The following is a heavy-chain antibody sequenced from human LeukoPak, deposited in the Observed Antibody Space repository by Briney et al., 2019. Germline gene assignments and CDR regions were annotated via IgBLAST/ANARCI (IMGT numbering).Heavy chain of an antibody. D-gene: IGHD3-10*01. CDR2: VYYSGST. Sequence: SETLSLTCTVSGGSISSTRYYWGWIRQPPGKGLEWIGSVYYSGSTYYNPSLKSRVTMSVDRSKNQFSLKLSSVTAADTAVYARHGIYYGLGSSYGLPNWFDPWGQGTLVTVSS. CDR1: GGSISSTRYY. CDR3: HGIYYGLGSSYGLPNWFDP. V-gene: IGHV4-39*01. J-gene: IGHJ5*02.